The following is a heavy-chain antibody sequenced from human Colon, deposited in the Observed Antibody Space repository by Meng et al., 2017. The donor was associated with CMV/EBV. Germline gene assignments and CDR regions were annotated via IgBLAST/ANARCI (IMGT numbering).Heavy chain of an antibody. D-gene: IGHD3-3*01. Sequence: SETLSLTCTISGTSISSQYWSWIRQAPGKGLERIGFIYHSGITTYNPSLESRVTMSVDMSKNDFSLRLDAVTAADTAVYFCARTLWCGYFYGLDVWGPGTTVTVSS. CDR3: ARTLWCGYFYGLDV. CDR2: IYHSGIT. V-gene: IGHV4-59*11. J-gene: IGHJ6*02. CDR1: GTSISSQY.